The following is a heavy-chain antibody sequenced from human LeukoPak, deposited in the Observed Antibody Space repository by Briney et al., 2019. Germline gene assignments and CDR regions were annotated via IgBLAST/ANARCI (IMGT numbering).Heavy chain of an antibody. J-gene: IGHJ4*02. CDR3: ARDEDSSGSLFAF. V-gene: IGHV4-30-2*01. CDR2: IYHSGST. Sequence: SETLSLTCTVSGGSISSGGYYWSWIRQPPGKGLEWIGYIYHSGSTYYNPSLKSRVTISVDTSKNQFSLKLSSVTAADTAVYYCARDEDSSGSLFAFWGQGTLVTVSS. CDR1: GGSISSGGYY. D-gene: IGHD6-19*01.